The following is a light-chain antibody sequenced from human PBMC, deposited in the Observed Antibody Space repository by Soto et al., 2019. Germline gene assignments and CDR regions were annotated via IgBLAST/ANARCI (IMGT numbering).Light chain of an antibody. CDR1: KIGSKS. V-gene: IGLV3-21*02. CDR2: DDS. CDR3: QVWDSSSDHYV. J-gene: IGLJ1*01. Sequence: SYELTQPPSVSVAPGQTARITCGGNKIGSKSVHWYQQKPGQAPVLVVYDDSDRPSGIPERFSGSNSGNTDTLTISRVEAGDEADYYCQVWDSSSDHYVFGTGTKVTVL.